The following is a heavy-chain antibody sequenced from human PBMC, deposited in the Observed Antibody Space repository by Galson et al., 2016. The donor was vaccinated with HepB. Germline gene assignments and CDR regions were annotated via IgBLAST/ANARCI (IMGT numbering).Heavy chain of an antibody. Sequence: SLRLSCAASGFTITAYGMSWVRQAPGKGLEWVASINQDASEKYYVDSVKGRFSISRDNVKNTLWLQMSGLRVDDTSMYYCASGYTSGVWGQGTMVTVSA. D-gene: IGHD6-19*01. CDR2: INQDASEK. J-gene: IGHJ3*01. CDR1: GFTITAYG. V-gene: IGHV3-7*01. CDR3: ASGYTSGV.